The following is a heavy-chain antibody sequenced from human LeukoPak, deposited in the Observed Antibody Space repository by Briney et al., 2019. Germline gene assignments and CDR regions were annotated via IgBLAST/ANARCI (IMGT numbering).Heavy chain of an antibody. Sequence: SGTLSLTCAVSGGSISSSNWWSWVRQPPGKGLEWIGEIYHSGSTNYNPSLKSRVTISVDKSKNQFSLKLSSVTAADTAVYYCARDLGPYYYGSGSSDYWGQGTLVTVSS. V-gene: IGHV4-4*02. CDR3: ARDLGPYYYGSGSSDY. D-gene: IGHD3-10*01. CDR2: IYHSGST. CDR1: GGSISSSNW. J-gene: IGHJ4*02.